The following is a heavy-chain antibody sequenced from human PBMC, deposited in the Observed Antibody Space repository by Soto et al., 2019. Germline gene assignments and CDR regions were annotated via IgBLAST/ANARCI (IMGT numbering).Heavy chain of an antibody. V-gene: IGHV1-2*04. D-gene: IGHD2-15*01. CDR1: GYTSTDLD. J-gene: IGHJ3*02. CDR3: ARESYCSGGSCYLEPAFDI. Sequence: ASVKVSCKASGYTSTDLDINWVRQATGQGLEWMGWINPNSGGTNYAQKFQGWVTMTRDTSISTAYMELSRLRSDDTAVYYCARESYCSGGSCYLEPAFDIWGQGTMVTVSS. CDR2: INPNSGGT.